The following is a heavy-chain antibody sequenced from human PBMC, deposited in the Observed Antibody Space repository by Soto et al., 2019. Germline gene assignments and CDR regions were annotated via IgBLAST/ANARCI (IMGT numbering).Heavy chain of an antibody. V-gene: IGHV5-51*01. D-gene: IGHD4-17*01. CDR2: IYPGDSDT. CDR1: GYSFTSYW. CDR3: ARLVSMTTVTTEEGYYYYYMDV. Sequence: PRESLKISCKGSGYSFTSYWIGWVRQMPGKGLEWMGIIYPGDSDTRYSPSFQGQVTISADKSISTAYLQWSSLKASDTAMYYCARLVSMTTVTTEEGYYYYYMDVWGKGTTVTVSS. J-gene: IGHJ6*03.